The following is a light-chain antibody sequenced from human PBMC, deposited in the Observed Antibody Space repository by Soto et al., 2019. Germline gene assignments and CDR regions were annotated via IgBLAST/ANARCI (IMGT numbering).Light chain of an antibody. CDR3: QHLTGYVALT. Sequence: DIQLTQSPSFLSASVGDRVTITCRASQGISTYLAWYQQKPGKAPKLLIYDASTLQSGVPSRFSGSGSGTEFTLTISSLQPEDLATYYCQHLTGYVALTFGGGTKVELK. V-gene: IGKV1-9*01. J-gene: IGKJ4*01. CDR2: DAS. CDR1: QGISTY.